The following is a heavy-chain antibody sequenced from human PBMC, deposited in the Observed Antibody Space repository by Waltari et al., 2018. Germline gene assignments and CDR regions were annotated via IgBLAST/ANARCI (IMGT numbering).Heavy chain of an antibody. V-gene: IGHV1-69*14. Sequence: QVQLVQSGAEVKKPGSSVTVSCKASGGTFSSYAISWVRQAPGQGLEWMGGIIPIFGTANYAQKFQGRVTITADKSTSTAYMELSSLRSEDTAVYYCARGGSPYSYSQDYFDYWGQGTLVTVSS. CDR3: ARGGSPYSYSQDYFDY. J-gene: IGHJ4*02. CDR2: IIPIFGTA. CDR1: GGTFSSYA. D-gene: IGHD2-15*01.